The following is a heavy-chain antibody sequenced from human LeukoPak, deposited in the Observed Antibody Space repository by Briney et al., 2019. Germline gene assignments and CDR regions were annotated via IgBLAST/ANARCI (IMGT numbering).Heavy chain of an antibody. D-gene: IGHD4-17*01. CDR1: GYTFTGYY. CDR3: ARSPGDYGDYNADY. CDR2: INPNSGGT. Sequence: ASVKVSCKASGYTFTGYYMHWVRQAPGQGLEWMGWINPNSGGTNYAQKFQGRVTMTRDTSISTAYLRLSRLRSDDTAVSYCARSPGDYGDYNADYWGQGTLVTVSS. J-gene: IGHJ4*02. V-gene: IGHV1-2*02.